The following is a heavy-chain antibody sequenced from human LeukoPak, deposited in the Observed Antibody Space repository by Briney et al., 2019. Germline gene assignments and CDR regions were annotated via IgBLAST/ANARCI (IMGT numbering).Heavy chain of an antibody. CDR3: ARTPSSWYFDY. CDR2: IYYSGST. D-gene: IGHD6-13*01. CDR1: GGSISSYY. V-gene: IGHV4-59*01. Sequence: PSETLSLTCTVSGGSISSYYWSWIRQPPGKGLEWIGYIYYSGSTNYNPSLKSRVTISVDTSKNQFSLKLSSVTAADTAVYHCARTPSSWYFDYWGLGTLVTVSS. J-gene: IGHJ4*02.